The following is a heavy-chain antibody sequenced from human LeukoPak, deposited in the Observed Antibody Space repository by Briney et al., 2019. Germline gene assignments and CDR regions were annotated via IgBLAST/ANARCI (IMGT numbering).Heavy chain of an antibody. CDR3: ARRGYCSGGSCYKGYYFDY. V-gene: IGHV5-51*01. D-gene: IGHD2-15*01. J-gene: IGHJ4*02. Sequence: GESLKISCKGSGYSFTSYWIGWVRQMPGKGLEWMGIIYPGDSDTRYSPSFQGQVTISADKSISTAYLQWSSLKASDTAMYYCARRGYCSGGSCYKGYYFDYWGRGTLVTVSS. CDR1: GYSFTSYW. CDR2: IYPGDSDT.